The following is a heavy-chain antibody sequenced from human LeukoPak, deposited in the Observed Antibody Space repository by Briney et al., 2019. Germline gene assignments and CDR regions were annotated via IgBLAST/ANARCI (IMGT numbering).Heavy chain of an antibody. V-gene: IGHV4-38-2*01. CDR1: GYSISSGYY. D-gene: IGHD2/OR15-2a*01. CDR2: IYHSGST. Sequence: SETLSLTCAVSGYSISSGYYWGWIRQPPGKGLEWIGSIYHSGSTYYNPSLKSRVTISVDTSKNQFSLKLSSVTAADTAVYYCARHVNPYYQPLGLDYWGQGTLVTVSS. CDR3: ARHVNPYYQPLGLDY. J-gene: IGHJ4*02.